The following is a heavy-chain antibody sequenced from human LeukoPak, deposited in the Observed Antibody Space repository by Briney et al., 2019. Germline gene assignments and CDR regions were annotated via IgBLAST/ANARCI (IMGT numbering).Heavy chain of an antibody. CDR1: GDSISSYY. Sequence: PSETLSLTCTVSGDSISSYYCSWIRQSPGKGLEWLATIHHGGSTYDNPSLKSRVTISVDTSKNQYSLKLTSVTATDTAIYYCARSIFVSAPYYMDVWGKGTTVIVSS. CDR3: ARSIFVSAPYYMDV. J-gene: IGHJ6*03. D-gene: IGHD3-3*01. V-gene: IGHV4-4*09. CDR2: IHHGGST.